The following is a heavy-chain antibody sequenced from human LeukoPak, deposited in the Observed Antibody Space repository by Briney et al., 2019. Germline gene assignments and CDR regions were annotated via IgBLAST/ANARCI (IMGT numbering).Heavy chain of an antibody. J-gene: IGHJ6*02. CDR1: GGSISSYY. V-gene: IGHV4-59*01. CDR3: ARRKAATFGMDV. D-gene: IGHD6-13*01. CDR2: IYYSGST. Sequence: SETLSLTCTVSGGSISSYYWSWIRQPPGKGLEWIGYIYYSGSTNYNPSLNSRVTISVDTSKNQFSLRLSSVTPADTAVYYCARRKAATFGMDVWGQGTTVTVSS.